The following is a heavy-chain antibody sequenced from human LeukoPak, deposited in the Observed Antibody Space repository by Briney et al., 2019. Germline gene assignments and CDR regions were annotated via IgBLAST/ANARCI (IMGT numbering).Heavy chain of an antibody. CDR2: MYYSGSA. D-gene: IGHD6-19*01. CDR3: ASIFAVAGFDY. Sequence: SETLSLTCTVSGGSITDYYWSWIWHSSGKGQEWIGYMYYSGSAYSSPSLTSRVTISVDTSKTQFSLKLSSVTAADPAVYYCASIFAVAGFDYCGQGTLVTVSS. CDR1: GGSITDYY. J-gene: IGHJ4*02. V-gene: IGHV4-59*01.